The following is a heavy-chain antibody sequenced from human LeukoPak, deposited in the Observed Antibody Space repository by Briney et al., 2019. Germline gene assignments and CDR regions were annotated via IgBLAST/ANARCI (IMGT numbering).Heavy chain of an antibody. CDR3: ARGAPRYYYDSSGLGLQGDY. CDR1: GGTFSSYA. CDR2: IIPILGIA. Sequence: SVKVSCKASGGTFSSYAISWVRQAPGQGLEWMGRIIPILGIANYAQKFQGRVTITADKSTSTAYMELSSLRSEDTAVYYCARGAPRYYYDSSGLGLQGDYWGQGTLVTVSS. V-gene: IGHV1-69*04. J-gene: IGHJ4*02. D-gene: IGHD3-22*01.